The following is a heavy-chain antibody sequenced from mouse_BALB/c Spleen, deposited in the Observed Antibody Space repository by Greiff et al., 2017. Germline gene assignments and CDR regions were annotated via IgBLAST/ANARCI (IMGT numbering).Heavy chain of an antibody. CDR3: AREGGYDGYYFFAY. V-gene: IGHV5-9-4*01. Sequence: VQLKESGGGLVKPGGSLKLSCAASGFTFSSYAMSWVRQSPEKRLEWVAEISSGGSYTYYPDTVTGRFTISRDNAKNTLYLEMSSLRSEDTAMYYCAREGGYDGYYFFAYWGQGTLVTVSA. CDR1: GFTFSSYA. J-gene: IGHJ3*01. D-gene: IGHD2-3*01. CDR2: ISSGGSYT.